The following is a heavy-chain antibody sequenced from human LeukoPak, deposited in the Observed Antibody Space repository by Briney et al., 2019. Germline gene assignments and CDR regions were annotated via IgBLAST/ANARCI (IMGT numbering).Heavy chain of an antibody. Sequence: SETLSLTCTVSGGSISSGDYYWSWIRQPPGKGLGWIGYIYYSGSTYYNPSLKSRVTISVDTSKNQFSLKLSSVTAADTAVYYCARDRSSTTGGLFDYWGQGTLVTVSS. CDR1: GGSISSGDYY. D-gene: IGHD2-2*01. CDR3: ARDRSSTTGGLFDY. V-gene: IGHV4-30-4*08. J-gene: IGHJ4*02. CDR2: IYYSGST.